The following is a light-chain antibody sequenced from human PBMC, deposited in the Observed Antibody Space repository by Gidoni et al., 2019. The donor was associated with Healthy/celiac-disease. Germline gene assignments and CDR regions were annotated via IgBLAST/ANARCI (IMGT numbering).Light chain of an antibody. CDR2: AAS. V-gene: IGKV1D-8*04. J-gene: IGKJ4*02. CDR3: QQYYSFPPLT. Sequence: VIWMTQSPSLLSASTGDRVIISCRMSQGISSDLAWYQQKPGEAPELLIYAASTLQSGVPSRFSGSGSGTDFTLTISCLQSEEFATYYCQQYYSFPPLTFGGGTKVEIK. CDR1: QGISSD.